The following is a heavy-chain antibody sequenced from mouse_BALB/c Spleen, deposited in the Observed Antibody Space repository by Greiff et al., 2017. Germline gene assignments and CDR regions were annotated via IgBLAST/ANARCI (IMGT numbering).Heavy chain of an antibody. CDR1: GFTFSSFG. J-gene: IGHJ2*01. V-gene: IGHV5-17*02. Sequence: EVKLVESGGGLVQPGGSRKLSCAASGFTFSSFGMHWVRQAPEKGLEWVAYISSGSSTIYYADTVKGRFTISRDNPKNTLFLQMTSLRSEDTAMYYCARMDGYDGYYFDYWGQGTTRTVSS. CDR2: ISSGSSTI. CDR3: ARMDGYDGYYFDY. D-gene: IGHD2-2*01.